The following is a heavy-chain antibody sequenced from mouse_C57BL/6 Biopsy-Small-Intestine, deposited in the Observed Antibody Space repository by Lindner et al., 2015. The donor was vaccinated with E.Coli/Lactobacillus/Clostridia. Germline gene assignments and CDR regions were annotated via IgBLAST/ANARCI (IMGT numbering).Heavy chain of an antibody. CDR3: AWDVLSFDH. CDR2: IGVGSGNT. Sequence: SVKVSCKASGFTFSNAAVQWVRQARGQRLEWIGWIGVGSGNTNYAQKFQERITITRDMSTSTVYMELSSLRSDDTAVYFCAWDVLSFDHWGQGTQVTVSS. V-gene: IGHV1S18*01. CDR1: GFTFSNAA. D-gene: IGHD4-1*01. J-gene: IGHJ4*01.